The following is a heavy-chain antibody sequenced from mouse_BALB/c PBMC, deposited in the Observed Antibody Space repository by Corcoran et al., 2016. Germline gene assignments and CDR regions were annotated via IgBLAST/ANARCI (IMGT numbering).Heavy chain of an antibody. CDR3: ARHGSRGDYAMDY. CDR2: ILPGSGST. V-gene: IGHV1-9*01. D-gene: IGHD1-1*01. CDR1: GYTFSSYW. J-gene: IGHJ4*01. Sequence: QVQLQQSGAELMKPGASVKISCKATGYTFSSYWIEWVKQRPGHGLEWIGEILPGSGSTNYNEKFKGKATFTADTSSNTAYMQLSSLTSEDSAVYYCARHGSRGDYAMDYWGQGTSVTVSS.